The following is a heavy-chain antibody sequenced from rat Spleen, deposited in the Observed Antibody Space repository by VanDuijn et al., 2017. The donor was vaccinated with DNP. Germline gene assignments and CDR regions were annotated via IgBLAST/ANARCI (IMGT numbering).Heavy chain of an antibody. CDR1: GFTFSNYA. D-gene: IGHD1-11*01. CDR2: ISTGGGNT. Sequence: EVQLVESGGGLVQPGRSLKLSCAASGFTFSNYAMAWVRQAPTKGLEWVASISTGGGNTYYRDSVKGRFTVSRDNAKNTQYLQMDSLRSEDTATYYCATLTTGGIDLAYWGQGTLVTVSS. CDR3: ATLTTGGIDLAY. V-gene: IGHV5S13*01. J-gene: IGHJ3*01.